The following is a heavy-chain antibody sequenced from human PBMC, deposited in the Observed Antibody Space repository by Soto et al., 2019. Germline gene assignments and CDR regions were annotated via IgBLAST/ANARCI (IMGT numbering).Heavy chain of an antibody. V-gene: IGHV3-48*03. J-gene: IGHJ6*02. D-gene: IGHD3-9*01. CDR3: ARGTPSRYYDILTGYSGYYYYYGMDV. Sequence: EVQLVESGGGLVQPGGSLRLSCAASGFTFSSYEMNWVRQAPGKGLEWDSYISSSGSTIYYADSVKGRFTISRDNAKNSLYLQMNSLRAEDTAVYYCARGTPSRYYDILTGYSGYYYYYGMDVWGQGTTVTVSS. CDR1: GFTFSSYE. CDR2: ISSSGSTI.